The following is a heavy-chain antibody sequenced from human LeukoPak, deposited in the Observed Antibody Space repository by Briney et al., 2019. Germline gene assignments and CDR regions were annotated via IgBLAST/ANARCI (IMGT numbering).Heavy chain of an antibody. D-gene: IGHD4-17*01. J-gene: IGHJ5*02. CDR1: GFSFTNAW. V-gene: IGHV3-15*01. CDR3: PRRHDYGDFLNWFDP. Sequence: PGGSLRLSCAASGFSFTNAWMTWVRQAPGKGLEWVGHIKSNVDGGTTDYAAPVKGRFTISRDDSKSTLYLQMNSLKTEDTAVYYCPRRHDYGDFLNWFDPWGQGTLVTVSS. CDR2: IKSNVDGGTT.